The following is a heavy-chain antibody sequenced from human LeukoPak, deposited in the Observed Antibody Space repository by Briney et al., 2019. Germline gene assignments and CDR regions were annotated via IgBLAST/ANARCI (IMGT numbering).Heavy chain of an antibody. D-gene: IGHD3-22*01. CDR1: GGSISSYY. V-gene: IGHV4-59*08. Sequence: SETLSLTCIVSGGSISSYYWSWIRQPPGKGLEWIGYIYYSGSTNYNPSLKSRVTISVDTSKNQLSLKLSSVTAADTAVYYCASSYYYDSSGYHPIDYWGQGTLVTVSS. CDR3: ASSYYYDSSGYHPIDY. J-gene: IGHJ4*02. CDR2: IYYSGST.